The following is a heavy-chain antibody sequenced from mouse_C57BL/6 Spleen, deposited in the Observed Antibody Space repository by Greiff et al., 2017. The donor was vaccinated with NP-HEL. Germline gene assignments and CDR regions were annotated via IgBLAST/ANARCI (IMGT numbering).Heavy chain of an antibody. Sequence: VQLKESGPGLVKPSQSLSLTCSVTGYSITSGYYWNWIRQFPGNKLEWMGYISYDGSNNYNPSLKNRIPITRDTSKNQFFLKLNSVTTEDTATYYCATGGILRRGYYAMDYWGQGTSVTVSS. CDR3: ATGGILRRGYYAMDY. V-gene: IGHV3-6*01. CDR1: GYSITSGYY. J-gene: IGHJ4*01. D-gene: IGHD1-1*01. CDR2: ISYDGSN.